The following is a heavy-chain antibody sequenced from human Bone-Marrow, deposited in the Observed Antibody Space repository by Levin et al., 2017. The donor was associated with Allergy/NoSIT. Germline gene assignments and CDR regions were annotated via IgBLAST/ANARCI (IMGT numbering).Heavy chain of an antibody. CDR3: ARDQWIGEWYYFDY. J-gene: IGHJ4*02. Sequence: SQTLSLTCTVSGYSISSGYYWGWIRQPPGKGLEWIGSIYHSGSTYYNPSLKSRVTISVDTSKNQFSLKLSSVTAADTAVYYCARDQWIGEWYYFDYWGQGTLVTVSS. CDR2: IYHSGST. D-gene: IGHD3-10*01. V-gene: IGHV4-38-2*02. CDR1: GYSISSGYY.